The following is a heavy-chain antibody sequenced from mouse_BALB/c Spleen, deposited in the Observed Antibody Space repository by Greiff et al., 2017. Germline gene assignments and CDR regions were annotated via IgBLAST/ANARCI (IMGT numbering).Heavy chain of an antibody. J-gene: IGHJ4*01. CDR2: IWAGGST. V-gene: IGHV2-9*02. Sequence: VQVVESGPGLVAPSQSLSITCTVSGFSLTSYGVHWVRQPPGKGLEWLGVIWAGGSTNYNSALMSRLSISKDNSKSQVFLKMNSLQTDDTAMYYCARDRGLRGAMDYWGQGTSVTVSS. CDR1: GFSLTSYG. CDR3: ARDRGLRGAMDY. D-gene: IGHD3-1*01.